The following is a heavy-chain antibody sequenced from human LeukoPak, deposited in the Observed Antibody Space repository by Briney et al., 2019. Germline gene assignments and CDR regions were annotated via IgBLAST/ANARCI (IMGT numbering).Heavy chain of an antibody. CDR3: ASRYYDPPSGMDV. CDR2: INHSGST. Sequence: PSETLSLTCAVYGGSFSGYYWSWIRQPPGKGLEWIGEINHSGSTNYNPSLKSRVTISVDTSKNQFSLKLSSVTAADTAVYYCASRYYDPPSGMDVWGQGTTVTVSS. D-gene: IGHD3-3*01. CDR1: GGSFSGYY. J-gene: IGHJ6*02. V-gene: IGHV4-34*01.